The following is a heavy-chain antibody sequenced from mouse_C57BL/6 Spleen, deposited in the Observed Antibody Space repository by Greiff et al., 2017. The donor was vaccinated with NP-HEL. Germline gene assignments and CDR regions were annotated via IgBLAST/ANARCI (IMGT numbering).Heavy chain of an antibody. Sequence: QVHVKQPGAELVKPGASVKVSCKASGYTFTSYWMHWVKQRPGQGLEWIGRIHPSDSDTNYNQKFKGKATLTVDKSSSTAYMQLSSLTSEDSAVYYCAIGAPSAYAMDYWGQGTSVTVSS. CDR3: AIGAPSAYAMDY. CDR1: GYTFTSYW. J-gene: IGHJ4*01. V-gene: IGHV1-74*01. CDR2: IHPSDSDT.